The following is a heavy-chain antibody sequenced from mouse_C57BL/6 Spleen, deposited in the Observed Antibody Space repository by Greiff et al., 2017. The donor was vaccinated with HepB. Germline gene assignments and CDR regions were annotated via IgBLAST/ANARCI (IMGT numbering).Heavy chain of an antibody. J-gene: IGHJ2*01. D-gene: IGHD1-1*01. Sequence: EVMLVESGGDLVKPGGSLKLSCAASGFTFSSYGMSWVRQTPDKRLEWVATISSGGSYTYYPDSVKGRFTISRDNAKNTLYLQMSSLKSEDTAMYYCARYGTVVATGFDDWGQGTTLTVSS. CDR2: ISSGGSYT. CDR3: ARYGTVVATGFDD. V-gene: IGHV5-6*02. CDR1: GFTFSSYG.